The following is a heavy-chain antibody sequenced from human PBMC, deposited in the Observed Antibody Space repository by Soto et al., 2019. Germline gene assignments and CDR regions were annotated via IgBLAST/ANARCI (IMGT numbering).Heavy chain of an antibody. CDR1: GFTFDDYA. CDR3: VRSKGGYSYGTPFDY. CDR2: ISWNSGNI. D-gene: IGHD5-18*01. V-gene: IGHV3-9*01. Sequence: EVQLEESGGALVQPGRSLRLSCAASGFTFDDYAMYWVRQVLGKGLEWVSSISWNSGNIGYADSVKGRFTTSRDNAVNSLYLQMNSLRPDDTALYYCVRSKGGYSYGTPFDYWGQGTLVTVSS. J-gene: IGHJ4*02.